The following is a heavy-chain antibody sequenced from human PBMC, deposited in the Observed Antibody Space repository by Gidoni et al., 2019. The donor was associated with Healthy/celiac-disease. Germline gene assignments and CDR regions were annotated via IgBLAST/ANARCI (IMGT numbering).Heavy chain of an antibody. V-gene: IGHV3-30*18. CDR1: GFTFSSYG. Sequence: QVQLVESGGGVVQPGRSLRLSCAASGFTFSSYGMHWVRQAPGKGLEWVAVISYDGSNKYYEEPVKGRFTISRDNSKNTLYLQMNSLRAEDTAVYYCAKEAYGGNCFDDWGQGTLVTVSS. CDR3: AKEAYGGNCFDD. J-gene: IGHJ4*02. D-gene: IGHD2-15*01. CDR2: ISYDGSNK.